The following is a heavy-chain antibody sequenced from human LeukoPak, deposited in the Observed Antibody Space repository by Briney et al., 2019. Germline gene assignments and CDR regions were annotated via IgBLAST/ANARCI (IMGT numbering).Heavy chain of an antibody. D-gene: IGHD6-19*01. CDR1: GFSFTYAW. J-gene: IGHJ4*02. CDR3: TTGGYYSGQDY. CDR2: VKSKTDGGTT. V-gene: IGHV3-15*01. Sequence: KSGGSLRLSCVASGFSFTYAWATWVRQAPGKGLEWVGRVKSKTDGGTTDYAAPVKGRFSISRDDSGNTLYLQMNSLETEDTALYYCTTGGYYSGQDYWGQGTLVTVSS.